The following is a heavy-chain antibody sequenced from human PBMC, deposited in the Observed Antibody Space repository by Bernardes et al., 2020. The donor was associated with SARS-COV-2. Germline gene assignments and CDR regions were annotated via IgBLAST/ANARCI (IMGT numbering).Heavy chain of an antibody. CDR3: ARKSVVPAALWFDP. Sequence: SETLSLTCTVSGGSISSSSYYWGWIRQPPGKGLEWIGSIYYSGSTYYNPSLKSRVTISVDTSKNQFSLKLSSVTAADTAVYYCARKSVVPAALWFDPWGQGTLVTVSS. D-gene: IGHD2-2*01. J-gene: IGHJ5*02. CDR2: IYYSGST. V-gene: IGHV4-39*07. CDR1: GGSISSSSYY.